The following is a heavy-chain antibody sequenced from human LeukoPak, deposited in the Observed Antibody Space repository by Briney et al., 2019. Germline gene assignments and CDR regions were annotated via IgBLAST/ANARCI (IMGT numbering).Heavy chain of an antibody. V-gene: IGHV1-24*01. D-gene: IGHD5-12*01. CDR2: FDPEDGET. Sequence: GASVKVSCKVSGYTLTELSMHWVRQAPGKGLEWMGGFDPEDGETIYAQKFQGRVTMTEDTSTDTAYMELSSLRSEDTAVCYCAAARGYSGYDLSGTFDYWGQGTLVTVSS. CDR3: AAARGYSGYDLSGTFDY. J-gene: IGHJ4*02. CDR1: GYTLTELS.